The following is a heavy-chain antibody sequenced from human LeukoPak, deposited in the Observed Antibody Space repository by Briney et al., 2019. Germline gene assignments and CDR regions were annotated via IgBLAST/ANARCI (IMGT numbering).Heavy chain of an antibody. Sequence: ASVKVSCKASGYTFTSYDINWVRQATGQGLEWMGWMKPNSGNTGYAQKFQGRVTITRNTSISTAYMELSSLRSEDTAVYYCARGIAARHNWFDPWGQGTLVTVSS. CDR3: ARGIAARHNWFDP. J-gene: IGHJ5*02. CDR2: MKPNSGNT. D-gene: IGHD6-6*01. V-gene: IGHV1-8*03. CDR1: GYTFTSYD.